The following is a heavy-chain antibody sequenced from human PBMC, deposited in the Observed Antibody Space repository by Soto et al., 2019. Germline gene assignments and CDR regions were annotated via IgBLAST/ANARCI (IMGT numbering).Heavy chain of an antibody. J-gene: IGHJ6*03. CDR3: ARDGSGYDSLYYYYMDV. CDR2: IKQDGSEK. CDR1: GFTFSSYW. Sequence: GGSLRLSCAASGFTFSSYWMSWVRQAPGKGLEWVANIKQDGSEKYYVDSVKGRFTISRDNAKNSLYLQMNSLRAEDTAVYYCARDGSGYDSLYYYYMDVWGKGTTVTVSS. V-gene: IGHV3-7*01. D-gene: IGHD5-12*01.